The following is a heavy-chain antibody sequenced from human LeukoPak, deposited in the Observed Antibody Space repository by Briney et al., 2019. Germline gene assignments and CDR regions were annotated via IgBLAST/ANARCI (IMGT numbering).Heavy chain of an antibody. D-gene: IGHD5-12*01. J-gene: IGHJ4*02. Sequence: GGSLGLSCAASGFTFDDYAMHWVRQAPGKGLEWVSGISWNSGSIGYADSVKGRFTISRDNAKNSLYLQMNSLRAEDTALYYCAKVGIVATIYYYFDYWGQGTLVTVSS. CDR1: GFTFDDYA. V-gene: IGHV3-9*01. CDR3: AKVGIVATIYYYFDY. CDR2: ISWNSGSI.